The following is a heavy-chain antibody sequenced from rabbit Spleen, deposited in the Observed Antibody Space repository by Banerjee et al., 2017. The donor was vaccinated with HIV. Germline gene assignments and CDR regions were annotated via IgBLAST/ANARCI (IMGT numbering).Heavy chain of an antibody. CDR2: IDLLFGTT. CDR1: GFDFSSYG. V-gene: IGHV1S47*01. J-gene: IGHJ6*01. D-gene: IGHD1-1*01. Sequence: QEQLVESGGGLVQPGGSLKLSCKASGFDFSSYGVSWVRQAPGKGLEWIGYIDLLFGTTYYANWVNGRFTISSHSAQNTVFLQVTSLTGADTATYFCARDTSSSFSSYGMDLWGPGTLVTVS. CDR3: ARDTSSSFSSYGMDL.